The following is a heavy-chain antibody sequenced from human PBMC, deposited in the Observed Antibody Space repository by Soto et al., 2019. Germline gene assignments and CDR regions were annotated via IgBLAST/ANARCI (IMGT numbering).Heavy chain of an antibody. D-gene: IGHD6-19*01. V-gene: IGHV4-61*01. J-gene: IGHJ3*02. CDR3: ARGKQWLVAFDI. CDR1: GGSVSSGSYY. Sequence: PSETLSLTCTVSGGSVSSGSYYWSWIRQPPGKGLEWIGYIYYSGSTNYNPSLKSRVTISVDTSKNQFSLKLSSVTAAETAVYYCARGKQWLVAFDIWGQGTMVT. CDR2: IYYSGST.